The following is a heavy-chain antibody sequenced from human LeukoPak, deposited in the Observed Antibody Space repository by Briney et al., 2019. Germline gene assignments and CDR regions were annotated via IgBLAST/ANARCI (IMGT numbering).Heavy chain of an antibody. CDR2: INPNSGGT. D-gene: IGHD6-13*01. J-gene: IGHJ4*02. CDR1: GYTFTGYY. V-gene: IGHV1-2*02. Sequence: ASVKVSCKASGYTFTGYYMHWVRQAPGQGLEWMGWINPNSGGTNYAQKFQGRVTMTRNTSISTAYMELSSLRSEDTAVYYCASGDSSSWYIPFDYWGQGTLVTVSS. CDR3: ASGDSSSWYIPFDY.